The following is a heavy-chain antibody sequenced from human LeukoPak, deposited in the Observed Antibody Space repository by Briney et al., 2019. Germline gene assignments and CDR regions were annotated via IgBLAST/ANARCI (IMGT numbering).Heavy chain of an antibody. CDR1: GFTFSRYA. CDR3: ARDEDIAAAGTDFDY. CDR2: ISHDGSNK. D-gene: IGHD6-13*01. J-gene: IGHJ4*02. V-gene: IGHV3-30-3*01. Sequence: GGSLRLSCAASGFTFSRYAMHWVRQAPGNGLEWVAVISHDGSNKPYADSVKGRFTISRDNSKNTLYLQMNSLRAEDTAVYYCARDEDIAAAGTDFDYWGQGTLVTVSS.